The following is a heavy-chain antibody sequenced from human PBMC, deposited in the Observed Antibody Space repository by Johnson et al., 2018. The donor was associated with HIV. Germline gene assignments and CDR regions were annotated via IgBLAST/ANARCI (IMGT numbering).Heavy chain of an antibody. J-gene: IGHJ3*02. CDR2: ISYDGSNK. CDR3: AKVAVATAAGGVALDI. CDR1: GFTFSSYA. V-gene: IGHV3-30-3*01. Sequence: QEQLVESGGDVVQPGRSLRLSCAASGFTFSSYAMHWVRQAPGKGLEWVAVISYDGSNKYYADSVKGRFTISRDNSKNTLYLQMNSLRAEDTAVYYCAKVAVATAAGGVALDIWGPGTMVTVS. D-gene: IGHD6-13*01.